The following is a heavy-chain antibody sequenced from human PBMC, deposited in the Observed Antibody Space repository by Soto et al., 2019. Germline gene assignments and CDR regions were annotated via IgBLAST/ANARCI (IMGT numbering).Heavy chain of an antibody. CDR2: IIPIFGTA. D-gene: IGHD3-22*01. J-gene: IGHJ4*02. V-gene: IGHV1-69*13. Sequence: SMKVSCEASGFTFTTYGINWVRQAPGQRLEWMGGIIPIFGTANYAQKFQGRVTITADESTSTAYMELSSLRSEDTAVYYCARDSSPYYYDSSGYYDYWGQGTLVTVSS. CDR3: ARDSSPYYYDSSGYYDY. CDR1: GFTFTTYG.